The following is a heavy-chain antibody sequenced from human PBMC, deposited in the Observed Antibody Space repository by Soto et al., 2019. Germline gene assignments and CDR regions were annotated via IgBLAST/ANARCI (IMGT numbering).Heavy chain of an antibody. V-gene: IGHV3-15*07. Sequence: EVQLVESGGGLVKPGGSLRLSCAASGFTFSNAWMNWVRQAPGKGLEWVGRIKNKNDAGTTENATHVKGRFTISRDDSKETLYLQMXSLKTEDTAVYYCITEGAYCISTSCYSYGMDVWGQGTTVTVSS. J-gene: IGHJ6*02. D-gene: IGHD2-2*01. CDR1: GFTFSNAW. CDR3: ITEGAYCISTSCYSYGMDV. CDR2: IKNKNDAGTT.